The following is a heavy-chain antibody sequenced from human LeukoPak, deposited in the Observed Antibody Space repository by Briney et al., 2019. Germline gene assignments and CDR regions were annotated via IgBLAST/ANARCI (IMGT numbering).Heavy chain of an antibody. Sequence: GASVKVSCKASGYTFTSYDINWVRQATGQGLEWMGWMNPNSGNTGYAQKFQGRVTMTRNTSISTAYMELSSLRSEDTAVYYCARAREMATIMDYWGQGTLVTVSS. CDR1: GYTFTSYD. D-gene: IGHD5-24*01. CDR2: MNPNSGNT. J-gene: IGHJ4*02. V-gene: IGHV1-8*01. CDR3: ARAREMATIMDY.